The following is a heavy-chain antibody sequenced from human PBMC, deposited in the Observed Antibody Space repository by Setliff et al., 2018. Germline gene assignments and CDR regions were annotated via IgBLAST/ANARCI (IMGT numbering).Heavy chain of an antibody. CDR3: VGRDFSGGDS. Sequence: SETLSLTCTVSGDSISSGSYYWSWIRQPPGKGLEWIGYIYDSGATYYNPSLRSRVTMSLDTSANQFSLKLSSVTAADTAVYYCVGRDFSGGDSWGHGTLVTVSS. D-gene: IGHD6-25*01. J-gene: IGHJ5*01. CDR2: IYDSGAT. CDR1: GDSISSGSYY. V-gene: IGHV4-39*01.